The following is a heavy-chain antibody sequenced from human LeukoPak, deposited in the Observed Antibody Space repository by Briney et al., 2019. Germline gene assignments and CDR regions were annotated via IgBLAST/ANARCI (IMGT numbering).Heavy chain of an antibody. D-gene: IGHD1-26*01. CDR2: ISLSGQT. Sequence: PSETLSLTCGVSGGSIRSTNWWSWVRQPPGQGLEWIGEISLSGQTNFNPSLNGRVTMSLDESRNQLSLKLTSVTAADTAMYYCSRESGAFCPFGYWGQGTLVIVPP. CDR3: SRESGAFCPFGY. CDR1: GGSIRSTNW. J-gene: IGHJ4*02. V-gene: IGHV4/OR15-8*02.